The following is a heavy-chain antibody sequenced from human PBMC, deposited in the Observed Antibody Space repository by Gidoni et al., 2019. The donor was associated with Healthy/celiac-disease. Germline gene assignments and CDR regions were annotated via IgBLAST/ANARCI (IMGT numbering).Heavy chain of an antibody. CDR2: ISWNSGSI. V-gene: IGHV3-9*01. CDR1: GFTLDADA. J-gene: IGHJ4*02. CDR3: AKVTKECSSTSCSDFDY. D-gene: IGHD2-2*01. Sequence: EVKLVESGGGLVQPGRYLRLSCAASGFTLDADAMHWVRQAPGKGLELVSGISWNSGSIGYADSVKCRFTFSRDNSKNSLYLQMNSLRAEDTALYYCAKVTKECSSTSCSDFDYWGQGTLVTVSS.